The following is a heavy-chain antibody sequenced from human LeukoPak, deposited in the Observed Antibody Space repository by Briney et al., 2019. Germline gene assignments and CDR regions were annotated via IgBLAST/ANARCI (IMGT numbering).Heavy chain of an antibody. Sequence: GGSLRLSCAASGFTFSSYAMGWVRQAAGKGLEWVSAINGSGNRTYYADSVKGRFTISRDNSKNTLYLQMNSLRAEDTAIYYCAKWGCSGGSCYPFDYWGQGTLVTVSS. V-gene: IGHV3-23*01. CDR1: GFTFSSYA. D-gene: IGHD2-15*01. CDR3: AKWGCSGGSCYPFDY. J-gene: IGHJ4*02. CDR2: INGSGNRT.